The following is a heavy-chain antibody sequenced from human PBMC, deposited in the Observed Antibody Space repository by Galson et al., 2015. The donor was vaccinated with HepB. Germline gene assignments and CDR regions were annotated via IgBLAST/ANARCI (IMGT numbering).Heavy chain of an antibody. J-gene: IGHJ6*03. Sequence: SVKVSCKASGYTFTSYYMHWVRQAPGRGLEWMGIINPSGGSTSYAQKFQGRVTMTRDTSTSTVYMELSSLRSEDTAVYYCATETSESGSYYYYYYMDVWGKGTTVTVSS. CDR2: INPSGGST. CDR3: ATETSESGSYYYYYYMDV. D-gene: IGHD1-26*01. CDR1: GYTFTSYY. V-gene: IGHV1-46*01.